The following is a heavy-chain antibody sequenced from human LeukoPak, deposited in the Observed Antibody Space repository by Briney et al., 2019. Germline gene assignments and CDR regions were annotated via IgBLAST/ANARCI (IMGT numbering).Heavy chain of an antibody. Sequence: SETLSLTCIVSNYSISRAYYWSWIRQPAGKGLEWIGRIYTSGSTNYNPSLKSRVTISVDTSKNQFSLKLSSVTAADTAVYYCARDRGSSWYGRYDYWGQGTLVTVSS. V-gene: IGHV4-61*02. D-gene: IGHD6-13*01. CDR1: NYSISRAYY. J-gene: IGHJ4*02. CDR2: IYTSGST. CDR3: ARDRGSSWYGRYDY.